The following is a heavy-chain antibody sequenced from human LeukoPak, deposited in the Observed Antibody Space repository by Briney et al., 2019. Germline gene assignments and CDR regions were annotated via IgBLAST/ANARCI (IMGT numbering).Heavy chain of an antibody. V-gene: IGHV3-23*01. CDR3: ARDDAPGGGYLDY. D-gene: IGHD2-8*01. CDR1: GFTFNNYA. CDR2: VSGSGDST. Sequence: GGSLRLSCAASGFTFNNYAMSWVRQAAGKGLEWVSRVSGSGDSTSNADSVKCRFTISRDNSKNTLYLQINSLRAEDTALYYGARDDAPGGGYLDYWGQGTLVTVSS. J-gene: IGHJ4*02.